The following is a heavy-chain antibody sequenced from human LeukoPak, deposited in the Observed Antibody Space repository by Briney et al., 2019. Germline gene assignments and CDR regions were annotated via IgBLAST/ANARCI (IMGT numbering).Heavy chain of an antibody. V-gene: IGHV3-74*01. J-gene: IGHJ4*02. D-gene: IGHD1-14*01. CDR2: FTADGSST. CDR3: ARAQMGTPTDC. Sequence: PGGSLRLSCAASGFTLSDYAMYWVRQAPGKGLAWVSRFTADGSSTIYADSVMGRFTVSRDIAKNTLYLQMYSLRAEDTAVYYCARAQMGTPTDCWGQGTLVTVSS. CDR1: GFTLSDYA.